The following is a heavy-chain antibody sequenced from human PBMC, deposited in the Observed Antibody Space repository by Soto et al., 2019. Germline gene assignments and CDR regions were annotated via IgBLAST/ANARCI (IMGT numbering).Heavy chain of an antibody. CDR3: ASTFSSPFYHFEY. CDR1: GFSFSSYE. Sequence: GGSLRLSCAASGFSFSSYEMNWLRQAPGKGLEWVSYISSSGNTIYYADSVKGRFTISRDNAKNSLYLQMNSLRAEDTAVYYCASTFSSPFYHFEYWGRGTLVTVSS. V-gene: IGHV3-48*03. D-gene: IGHD3-3*01. J-gene: IGHJ4*02. CDR2: ISSSGNTI.